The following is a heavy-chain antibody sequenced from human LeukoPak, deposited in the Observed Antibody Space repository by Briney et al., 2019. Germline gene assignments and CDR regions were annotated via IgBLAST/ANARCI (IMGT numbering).Heavy chain of an antibody. V-gene: IGHV3-30*02. CDR2: IQYEGRNK. Sequence: PGGSLRLSCAASGFTFSSYSMNWVRQAPGTGLEWVAFIQYEGRNKYYADSVKGRFTISRDNSKNMLYLQMNSLRPEDTAVYYCAKDIGDVGRRGYFDYWGQGTLVTVSS. J-gene: IGHJ4*02. CDR3: AKDIGDVGRRGYFDY. D-gene: IGHD1-1*01. CDR1: GFTFSSYS.